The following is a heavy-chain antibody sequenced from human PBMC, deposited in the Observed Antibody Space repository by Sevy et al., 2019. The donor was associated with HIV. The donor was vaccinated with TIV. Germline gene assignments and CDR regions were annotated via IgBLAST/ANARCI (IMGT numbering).Heavy chain of an antibody. J-gene: IGHJ6*02. CDR2: ISYDGSNK. D-gene: IGHD6-13*01. CDR1: GFTFSSYA. CDR3: ARERTYSSSSDYYYGMDV. Sequence: GGSLRLSCAASGFTFSSYAMHWVRQAPGKGLEWVAVISYDGSNKYYADSVKGRFTISRDNSKNTLYLQMNSLRGEDTAVYYCARERTYSSSSDYYYGMDVWGQGTTVTVSS. V-gene: IGHV3-30-3*01.